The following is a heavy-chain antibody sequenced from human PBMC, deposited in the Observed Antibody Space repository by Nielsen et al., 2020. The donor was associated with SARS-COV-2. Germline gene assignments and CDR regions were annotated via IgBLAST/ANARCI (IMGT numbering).Heavy chain of an antibody. CDR3: AKDLWDGYNFGGFDY. CDR1: GFTFSSYV. V-gene: IGHV3-23*01. D-gene: IGHD5-24*01. CDR2: LNGSGGKT. J-gene: IGHJ4*02. Sequence: GESLKISCAASGFTFSSYVMGWVRQAPGKGLEWVSTLNGSGGKTYYADSVKGRFTISRDNSKNTLFLQMNSLRAEDTAVYYCAKDLWDGYNFGGFDYWGQGTLVTVSS.